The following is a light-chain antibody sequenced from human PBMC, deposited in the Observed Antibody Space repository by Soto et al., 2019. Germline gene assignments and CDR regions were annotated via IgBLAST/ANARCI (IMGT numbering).Light chain of an antibody. V-gene: IGKV1-39*01. J-gene: IGKJ4*01. CDR2: AAS. Sequence: DIQMTQSPSSLSASVGERVTIACRASQSISNYLNWYQQKPGKAPKLLIYAASSLESAVPSRFSGSGSGTDFTLTISSLQPEDFATYYCQQSYSIPLTLGGGTKVEIK. CDR1: QSISNY. CDR3: QQSYSIPLT.